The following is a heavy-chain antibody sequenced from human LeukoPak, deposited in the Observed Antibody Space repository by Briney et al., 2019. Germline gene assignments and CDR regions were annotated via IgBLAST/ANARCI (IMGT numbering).Heavy chain of an antibody. V-gene: IGHV4-38-2*02. D-gene: IGHD5-18*01. CDR2: IYHSGST. J-gene: IGHJ4*02. CDR3: ARLITAMVSH. Sequence: PSETLSLTCTVSGYSISSGYYWGWIRQPPGKGLEWIGSIYHSGSTYYNPSLKSRVTISVDTSKNQFSLKLSSVTAADTAVYYCARLITAMVSHWGQGTLVTVSS. CDR1: GYSISSGYY.